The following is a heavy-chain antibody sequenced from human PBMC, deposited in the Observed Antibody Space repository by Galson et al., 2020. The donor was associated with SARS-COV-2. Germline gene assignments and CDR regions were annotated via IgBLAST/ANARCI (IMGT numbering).Heavy chain of an antibody. J-gene: IGHJ6*02. CDR2: ISGSGDST. D-gene: IGHD1-7*01. Sequence: GESLKISCAASGFTFSSYVMNWVRQAPGKGLEWVSAISGSGDSTYYADSVKGRFTISRDNSKNTLYLQMNSLRAEDTAVYYCAKLLELRWYGMDVWGQGTTVTVSS. CDR3: AKLLELRWYGMDV. CDR1: GFTFSSYV. V-gene: IGHV3-23*01.